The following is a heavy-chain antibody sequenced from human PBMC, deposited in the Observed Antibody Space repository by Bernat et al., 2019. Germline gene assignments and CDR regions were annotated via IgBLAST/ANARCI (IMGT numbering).Heavy chain of an antibody. D-gene: IGHD2-15*01. CDR3: AKGIYPKGYCSGGNCYYYFYGMDV. Sequence: VQLVESGGGVVQPGGCLRLSCGASGFTFSSFAMSWVRQAAGRGLEWVSGISGSGDSTYYADSVKGRFTISRDNSKNTLYLQMNSLRAEDTAVYYCAKGIYPKGYCSGGNCYYYFYGMDVWGQGTTVTVSS. J-gene: IGHJ6*02. V-gene: IGHV3-23*04. CDR1: GFTFSSFA. CDR2: ISGSGDST.